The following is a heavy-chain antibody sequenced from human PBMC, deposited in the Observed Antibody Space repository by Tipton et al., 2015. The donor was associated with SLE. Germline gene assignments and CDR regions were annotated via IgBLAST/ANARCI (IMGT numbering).Heavy chain of an antibody. CDR1: GGSISGYY. Sequence: TLSLTCTVSGGSISGYYWSWIRQPPGKGLEWIGYIYTSGGTNYNPSLKSLVTISVDTSKNQFSLKLSSVTAADTAVYYCARHRFQSFTVVNWGQGTLVTVSS. CDR2: IYTSGGT. V-gene: IGHV4-4*08. CDR3: ARHRFQSFTVVN. D-gene: IGHD2-15*01. J-gene: IGHJ4*02.